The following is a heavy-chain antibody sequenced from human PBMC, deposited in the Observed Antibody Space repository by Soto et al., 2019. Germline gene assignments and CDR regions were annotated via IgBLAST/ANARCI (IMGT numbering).Heavy chain of an antibody. CDR3: ASSLGYCSSTSCLYYYYGIDV. Sequence: QVQLVQSGAEVKKPGASVKVSCKASGYTFTSYGISWVRQAPGQGLEWMGWISAYNGNTNYAQKLQGRVTMTTDTSTSTAYMELRSLRSDDTAVYYCASSLGYCSSTSCLYYYYGIDVWGQGTTVTVSS. V-gene: IGHV1-18*01. J-gene: IGHJ6*02. D-gene: IGHD2-2*01. CDR2: ISAYNGNT. CDR1: GYTFTSYG.